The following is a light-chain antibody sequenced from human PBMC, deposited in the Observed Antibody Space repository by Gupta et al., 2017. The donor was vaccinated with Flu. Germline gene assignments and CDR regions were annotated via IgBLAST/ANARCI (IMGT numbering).Light chain of an antibody. CDR2: DST. V-gene: IGLV7-46*01. CDR1: TGPVTSGHY. Sequence: QAVVTQAPSLTVSPGGTVTLTCGSTTGPVTSGHYPYWLQKKPGQAPRTLIFDSTDKHPWTPARFSGFLVGDKAALTLSGAQPEDEADYYCLLSFSHGDVFGPGTQVTVL. CDR3: LLSFSHGDV. J-gene: IGLJ1*01.